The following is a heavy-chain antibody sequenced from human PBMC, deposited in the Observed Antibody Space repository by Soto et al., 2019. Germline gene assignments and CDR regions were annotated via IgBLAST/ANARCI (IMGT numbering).Heavy chain of an antibody. J-gene: IGHJ4*02. CDR2: IYYSGST. D-gene: IGHD3-16*01. Sequence: PSETLSLTCTVSGGSIRSGSHYWSWIRQHPGKGLEWIGYIYYSGSTYYNPSLKSRITISISTSKNQFSLKLTSVTAADTDVYYCAREGGDGIDYWGQGTLVTVSS. CDR1: GGSIRSGSHY. CDR3: AREGGDGIDY. V-gene: IGHV4-31*03.